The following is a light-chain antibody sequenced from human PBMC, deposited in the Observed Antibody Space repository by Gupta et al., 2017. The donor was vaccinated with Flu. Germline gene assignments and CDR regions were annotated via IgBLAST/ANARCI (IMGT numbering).Light chain of an antibody. CDR1: RPNSGAGYD. CDR3: QSYDTGRSGRGI. J-gene: IGLJ2*01. Sequence: TNACTGSRPNSGAGYDVQWYQQFPGTAPKLLIYANNNRPAGVPHRLSGSKSGTSASLAIDGLQAGDEADYYCQSYDTGRSGRGIFGGGTQLTVL. V-gene: IGLV1-40*01. CDR2: ANN.